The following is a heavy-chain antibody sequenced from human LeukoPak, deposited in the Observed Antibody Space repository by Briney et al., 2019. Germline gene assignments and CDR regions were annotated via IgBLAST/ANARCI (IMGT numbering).Heavy chain of an antibody. D-gene: IGHD3-16*01. J-gene: IGHJ6*02. CDR3: ARGGGLDV. V-gene: IGHV3-7*03. CDR1: GFTFSSYW. CDR2: INHNGNVN. Sequence: GGSLRLPCAASGFTFSSYWMNWARQAPGKGLEWVASINHNGNVNYYVDSVKGRFTISRDNAKNSLYLQMSNLRAEDTAVYFCARGGGLDVWGQGATVTVSS.